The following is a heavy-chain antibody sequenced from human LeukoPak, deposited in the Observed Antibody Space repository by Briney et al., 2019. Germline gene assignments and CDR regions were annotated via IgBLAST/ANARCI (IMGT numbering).Heavy chain of an antibody. CDR1: GGSISSYY. J-gene: IGHJ4*02. CDR3: ARDNGSGFDY. CDR2: IYYSVST. D-gene: IGHD2-15*01. V-gene: IGHV4-59*01. Sequence: SETLSLTCTVSGGSISSYYWSWIRQPPGKGLEWIGYIYYSVSTNYNPSLKSRVTISVDTSKNQFSLKLSSVTAADTAVYYCARDNGSGFDYWGQGTLVTVSS.